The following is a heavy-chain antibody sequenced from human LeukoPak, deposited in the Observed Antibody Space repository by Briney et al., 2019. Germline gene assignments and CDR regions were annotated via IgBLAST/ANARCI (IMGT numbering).Heavy chain of an antibody. CDR3: AKEGELTYYYDSSGYSFDY. CDR2: ISGSGGST. D-gene: IGHD3-22*01. V-gene: IGHV3-23*01. J-gene: IGHJ4*02. CDR1: GFTFSSYA. Sequence: GGSLRLSCAASGFTFSSYAMSWVRQAPGKGLEWVSAISGSGGSTYYADSVKGRFTISRDNSKNTLYLQMNSLRAEDTAVYYCAKEGELTYYYDSSGYSFDYWGQGTLVTVSS.